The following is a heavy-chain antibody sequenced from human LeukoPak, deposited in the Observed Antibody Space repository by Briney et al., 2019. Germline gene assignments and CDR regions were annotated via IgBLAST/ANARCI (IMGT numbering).Heavy chain of an antibody. CDR3: ARGGVLDRVGDAFDI. J-gene: IGHJ3*02. D-gene: IGHD3/OR15-3a*01. CDR2: IYYSGST. Sequence: SETLSLTCTVSGGSISSSSYYWGWIRQPPGKGLEWIGYIYYSGSTNYNPSLKSRVTISVDTSKNQFSLKLSSVTAADTAVYYYARGGVLDRVGDAFDIWGQGTMVTVSS. CDR1: GGSISSSSYY. V-gene: IGHV4-61*05.